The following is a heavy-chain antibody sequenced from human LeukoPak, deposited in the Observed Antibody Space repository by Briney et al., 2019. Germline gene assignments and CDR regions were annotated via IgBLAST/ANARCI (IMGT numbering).Heavy chain of an antibody. V-gene: IGHV3-30*02. CDR2: IRYDGSNK. CDR1: GFTFSSYG. J-gene: IGHJ6*03. CDR3: AKDGPSSSWYYYYMDV. D-gene: IGHD6-13*01. Sequence: GGSLRLSCAASGFTFSSYGMHWVRQAPGKGLEWVAFIRYDGSNKYYADTVKGRFTISRDNSKNTLYLQMNSLRAEDTAVYYCAKDGPSSSWYYYYMDVWGEGTTVTVSS.